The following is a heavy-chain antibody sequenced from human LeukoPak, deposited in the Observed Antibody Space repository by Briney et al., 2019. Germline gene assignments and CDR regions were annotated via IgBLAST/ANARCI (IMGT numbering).Heavy chain of an antibody. V-gene: IGHV4-4*09. CDR2: IYTSGST. Sequence: SETLSLTCTVSGVSISSYYWSWIRQPPGKGLEWIGYIYTSGSTNYNPSLKSRVTISVDTSKNQFSLKLSSVTAADTAVYYCAKTRTYYDILTGYYNGWFDPWGQGTLVTVSS. CDR3: AKTRTYYDILTGYYNGWFDP. J-gene: IGHJ5*02. D-gene: IGHD3-9*01. CDR1: GVSISSYY.